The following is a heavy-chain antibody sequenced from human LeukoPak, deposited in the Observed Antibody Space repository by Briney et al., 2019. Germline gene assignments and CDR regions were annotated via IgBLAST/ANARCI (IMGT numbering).Heavy chain of an antibody. V-gene: IGHV1-18*01. Sequence: EASVKVSCKASGYTFTSYGISWVRQAPGQGLEWMGWISAYNGNTNYAQKLQGRVTMTTDTSTSTAYMELRSLRSEDTAVYYCARVEAAAGTDYWGQGTLVTVSS. CDR1: GYTFTSYG. J-gene: IGHJ4*02. CDR3: ARVEAAAGTDY. CDR2: ISAYNGNT. D-gene: IGHD6-13*01.